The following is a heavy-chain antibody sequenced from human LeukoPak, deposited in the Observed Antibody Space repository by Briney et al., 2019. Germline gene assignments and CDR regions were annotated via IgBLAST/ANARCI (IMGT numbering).Heavy chain of an antibody. J-gene: IGHJ4*02. CDR1: GGSITSYY. CDR2: MLYSGST. Sequence: PSETLSLTCTVAGGSITSYYWSWIRQPPGKGLEGIGFMLYSGSTNYNPSLKSRFTISVDTSKNQLSLELSSVTAADTAVYFCAREGYHYDSSGYYPGRFDYWGQGTLVTVSS. V-gene: IGHV4-59*01. CDR3: AREGYHYDSSGYYPGRFDY. D-gene: IGHD3-22*01.